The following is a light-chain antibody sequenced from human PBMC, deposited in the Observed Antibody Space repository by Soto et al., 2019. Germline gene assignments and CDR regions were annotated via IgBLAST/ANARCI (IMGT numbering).Light chain of an antibody. CDR3: QQYNDLST. Sequence: DIPMTQSTSNLSPSVGDTVTITCRPSQTIGTWLAWYQQKPATAPKLLIYKASTLESGVPSRVSGSGSGTEFTLTISSLQDDDFATYYCQQYNDLSTFGGGTKVDIK. CDR1: QTIGTW. J-gene: IGKJ4*01. V-gene: IGKV1-5*03. CDR2: KAS.